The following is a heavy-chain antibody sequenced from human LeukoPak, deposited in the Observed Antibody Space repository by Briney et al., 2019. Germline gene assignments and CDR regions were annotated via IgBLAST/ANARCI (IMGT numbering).Heavy chain of an antibody. CDR1: GGSISSYY. V-gene: IGHV4-34*01. D-gene: IGHD3-22*01. CDR3: ARGALAGSGSLDY. J-gene: IGHJ4*02. CDR2: INHSGST. Sequence: SETLSLTCTVSGGSISSYYWSWIRQPPGKGLEWIGEINHSGSTNYNPSLKSRVTISVDTSKSQFSLKLSSVTAADTAVYYCARGALAGSGSLDYWGQGTLVTVSS.